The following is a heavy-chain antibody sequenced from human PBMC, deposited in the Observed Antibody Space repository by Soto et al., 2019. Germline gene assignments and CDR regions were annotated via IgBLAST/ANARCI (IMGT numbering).Heavy chain of an antibody. Sequence: WASVKVSCKPSGYPFTSYHVNWVRQAPGQGLEWMGWMNPDSGSTDYALKFQGRLTMTRNTSMSTAYLELRSLTSEDTAIYYCARGRFISKGYGSGWYIAHWGQGTQVTVSS. V-gene: IGHV1-8*01. CDR3: ARGRFISKGYGSGWYIAH. CDR1: GYPFTSYH. J-gene: IGHJ5*02. D-gene: IGHD6-19*01. CDR2: MNPDSGST.